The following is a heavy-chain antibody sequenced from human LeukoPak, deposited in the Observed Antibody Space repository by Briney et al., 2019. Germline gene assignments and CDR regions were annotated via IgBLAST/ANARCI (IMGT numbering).Heavy chain of an antibody. CDR3: AGDPGHSDY. CDR1: GFTFSDYY. J-gene: IGHJ4*02. D-gene: IGHD2-21*01. CDR2: ISSSGSTI. Sequence: PGGSLRLSCAASGFTFSDYYLSWIRQAPGKGLEWVSYISSSGSTIYHADTGKGRYTIFRDNAKNSLYLQMNSLRAEDTAVYYCAGDPGHSDYWGQGTLVTVSS. V-gene: IGHV3-11*04.